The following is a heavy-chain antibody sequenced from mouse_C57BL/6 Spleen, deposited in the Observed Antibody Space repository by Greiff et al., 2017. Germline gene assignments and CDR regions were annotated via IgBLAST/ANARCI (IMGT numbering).Heavy chain of an antibody. J-gene: IGHJ2*01. CDR1: GYTFTSSW. V-gene: IGHV1-53*01. Sequence: QVQLQQPGTELVKPGASVKLSCKASGYTFTSSWMHWVKQRPGQGLEWIGNFNPSNGGTNYNEKFKSKATLTVDNSSSTAYMQLSSLTSEDSAVYYCARGGPLTTVAYGDYWGQGTTLTVSS. CDR3: ARGGPLTTVAYGDY. D-gene: IGHD1-1*01. CDR2: FNPSNGGT.